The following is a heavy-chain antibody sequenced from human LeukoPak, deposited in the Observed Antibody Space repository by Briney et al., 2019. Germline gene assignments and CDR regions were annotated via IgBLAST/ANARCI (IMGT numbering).Heavy chain of an antibody. V-gene: IGHV4-34*01. D-gene: IGHD6-13*01. Sequence: PSETLSLTCAVYGGSFSGYYWSWIRQPPGKGLEWIGEINHSGSTNYNPSLKSRVTISIDTSKNQCSLKVTSVTAADTAVYYCAGDLGQQMGDWGQGSLVTVSS. CDR3: AGDLGQQMGD. CDR2: INHSGST. J-gene: IGHJ4*02. CDR1: GGSFSGYY.